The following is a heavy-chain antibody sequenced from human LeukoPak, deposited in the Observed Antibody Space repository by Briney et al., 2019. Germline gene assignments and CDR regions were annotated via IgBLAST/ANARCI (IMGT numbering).Heavy chain of an antibody. V-gene: IGHV4-31*03. D-gene: IGHD3-10*01. CDR1: GGSISNGGYY. CDR2: IYYSGST. Sequence: SETLSLTCTVSGGSISNGGYYWSWIRQHPGKGLEWIGYIYYSGSTYYNPSLKSRVTISVDTSKNQFSLKLSSVTAADTAVYYCARGPSFGSEYYYYYYYMDVWGKGTTVTVSS. J-gene: IGHJ6*03. CDR3: ARGPSFGSEYYYYYYYMDV.